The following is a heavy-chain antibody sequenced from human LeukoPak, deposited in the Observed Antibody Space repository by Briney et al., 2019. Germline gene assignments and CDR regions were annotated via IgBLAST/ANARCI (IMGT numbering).Heavy chain of an antibody. J-gene: IGHJ4*02. CDR2: IRSSSSYI. D-gene: IGHD2-2*01. Sequence: GGSLRLSCAASGFTFSSYSMNWVRQAPGKGLEWVSSIRSSSSYIYYADSVKGRFTISRDNAKNSMYLQMNSLRAEDTAVYYCARDPGIVVVPAALVDYWGQGTLVTVSS. CDR1: GFTFSSYS. CDR3: ARDPGIVVVPAALVDY. V-gene: IGHV3-21*01.